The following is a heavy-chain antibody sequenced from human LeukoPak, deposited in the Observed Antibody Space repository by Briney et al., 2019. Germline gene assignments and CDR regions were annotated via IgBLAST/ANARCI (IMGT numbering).Heavy chain of an antibody. CDR1: GFTFSSYW. D-gene: IGHD6-19*01. Sequence: GGSLRLSCADSGFTFSSYWMHWVRQAPGKGLEWVSSISSSSSYIYYADSVKGRFTISRDNAKNSLYLQMNSLRAEDTAVYYCARAEGSGGIDYWGQGTLVTVSS. J-gene: IGHJ4*02. CDR2: ISSSSSYI. CDR3: ARAEGSGGIDY. V-gene: IGHV3-21*01.